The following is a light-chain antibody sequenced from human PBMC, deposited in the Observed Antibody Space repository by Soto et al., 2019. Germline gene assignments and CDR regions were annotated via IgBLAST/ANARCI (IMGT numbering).Light chain of an antibody. V-gene: IGKV3-11*01. CDR2: DAS. Sequence: EIVLTQTPATLSLSTRESARLSCMASQSVGTFLAWYQHKPGQAPRLLILDASTRATGVPPRFSGSKSGTDFTLTISRLEPEDFAVYYCQQRRTWPLTFGGGTKVDIK. J-gene: IGKJ4*01. CDR1: QSVGTF. CDR3: QQRRTWPLT.